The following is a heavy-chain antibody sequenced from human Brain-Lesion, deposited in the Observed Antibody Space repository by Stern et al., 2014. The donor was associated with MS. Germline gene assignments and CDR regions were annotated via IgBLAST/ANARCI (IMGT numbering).Heavy chain of an antibody. V-gene: IGHV4-39*01. CDR2: IYYSGFT. J-gene: IGHJ4*02. D-gene: IGHD1-26*01. CDR3: ARHDSVPRPSQLYSARDRGPGYFDY. Sequence: VQLVESDPGLVKPSETLSLTCTVSGGSISSSTYYWAWIRQPPGKGLAWIGNIYYSGFTYYNPSLKSRVTISVDMSKNQFSLKLSSVTAADTAIYYCARHDSVPRPSQLYSARDRGPGYFDYWGQGTLVTVSS. CDR1: GGSISSSTYY.